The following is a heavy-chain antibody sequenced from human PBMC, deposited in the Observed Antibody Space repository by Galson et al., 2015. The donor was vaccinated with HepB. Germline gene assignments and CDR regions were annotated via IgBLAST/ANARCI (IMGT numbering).Heavy chain of an antibody. CDR3: ARDRDSSGYYPWDYYYYGMDV. CDR2: ISYDGSNK. D-gene: IGHD3-22*01. J-gene: IGHJ6*02. V-gene: IGHV3-30-3*01. Sequence: SLRLSCAASGFTFSSYAMHWVRQAPGKGLEWVAVISYDGSNKYYADSVKGRFTISRDNSKNTLYLQMNSLRAEDTAVYYCARDRDSSGYYPWDYYYYGMDVWGQGTTVTVSS. CDR1: GFTFSSYA.